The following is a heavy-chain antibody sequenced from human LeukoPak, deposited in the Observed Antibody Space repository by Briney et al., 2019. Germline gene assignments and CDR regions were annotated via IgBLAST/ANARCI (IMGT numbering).Heavy chain of an antibody. CDR2: INPNSGGT. CDR1: GYTFTGYY. J-gene: IGHJ4*02. V-gene: IGHV1-2*02. Sequence: ASVKVSCKASGYTFTGYYMHWVRQAPGQGLEWMGWINPNSGGTNYAQKFQGRVTMTRDMSISTAYMELSRLRSDGTAVYYCARDSRFPSGSYYFDYWGQGTLVTVSS. CDR3: ARDSRFPSGSYYFDY. D-gene: IGHD1-26*01.